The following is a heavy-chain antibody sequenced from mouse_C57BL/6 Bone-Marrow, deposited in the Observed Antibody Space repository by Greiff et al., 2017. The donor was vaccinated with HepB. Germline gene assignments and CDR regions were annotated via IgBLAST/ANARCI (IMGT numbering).Heavy chain of an antibody. Sequence: VKLMESGPELVKPGASVKISCKASGYAFSSSWMNWVKQRPGKGLEWIGRIYPGDGDTNYNGKFKGKATLTADKSSSTAYMQLSSLTSEDSAVYFCARGLRAYYFDYWGQGTTLTVSS. CDR2: IYPGDGDT. CDR3: ARGLRAYYFDY. CDR1: GYAFSSSW. J-gene: IGHJ2*01. V-gene: IGHV1-82*01.